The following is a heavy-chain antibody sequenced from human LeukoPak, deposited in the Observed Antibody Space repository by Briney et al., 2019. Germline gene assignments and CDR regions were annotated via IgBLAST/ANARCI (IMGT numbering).Heavy chain of an antibody. D-gene: IGHD2-2*01. CDR3: TRGDIVVVPAAMHYYYYGMDV. V-gene: IGHV3-49*04. Sequence: GGSLRLSCTASGFTFGEYAMSWVRQAPGKGLEWVGFIRSKAYGGTTEYAASVKGRFTISRDDSKSIAYLQMNSLKTEDTAVYYCTRGDIVVVPAAMHYYYYGMDVWGKGTTVTVSS. CDR1: GFTFGEYA. CDR2: IRSKAYGGTT. J-gene: IGHJ6*04.